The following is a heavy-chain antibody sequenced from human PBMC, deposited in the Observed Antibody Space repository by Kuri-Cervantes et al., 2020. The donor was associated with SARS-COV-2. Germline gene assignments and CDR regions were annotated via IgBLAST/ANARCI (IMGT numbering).Heavy chain of an antibody. D-gene: IGHD3-3*01. J-gene: IGHJ6*02. CDR1: GFTFSSYS. Sequence: GGSLRLSCAASGFTFSSYSMNWVRQAPGKGLEWVSRINSDGSTTTYADFVKGRFTISRDNAKNTVYLQMNSLRAEETAVYYCASATNDFWSGFYPHYYYYYGMDVWGQGTTVTVSS. V-gene: IGHV3-74*03. CDR3: ASATNDFWSGFYPHYYYYYGMDV. CDR2: INSDGSTT.